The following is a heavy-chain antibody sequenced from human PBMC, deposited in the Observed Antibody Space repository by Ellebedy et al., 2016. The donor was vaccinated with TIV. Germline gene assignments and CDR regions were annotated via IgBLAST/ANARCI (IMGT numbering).Heavy chain of an antibody. D-gene: IGHD3-22*01. CDR3: ARLKDYYDSSGYYYDY. Sequence: SETLSLXCTVSGGSISSSSYYWGWIRQPPGKGLEWIGSIYYSGSTYYNPSLKSRVTISVDTSKNQFSLKLSSVTAADTAVYYCARLKDYYDSSGYYYDYWGQGTLVTVSS. V-gene: IGHV4-39*07. CDR1: GGSISSSSYY. CDR2: IYYSGST. J-gene: IGHJ4*02.